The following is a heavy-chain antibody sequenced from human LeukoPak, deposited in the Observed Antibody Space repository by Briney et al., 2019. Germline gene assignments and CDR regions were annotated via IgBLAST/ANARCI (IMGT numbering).Heavy chain of an antibody. CDR3: ARFDLSVLFYGMDV. J-gene: IGHJ6*02. V-gene: IGHV4-59*06. CDR1: GGSISTYY. D-gene: IGHD3-9*01. CDR2: IYYSGST. Sequence: SETLSLTCTVSGGSISTYYWSWIRQPPGKGLEWIGYIYYSGSTYYNPSLKRRVTISVDTSKNQFSLKLSSVTAADTAVYYCARFDLSVLFYGMDVWGQGTTVTVSS.